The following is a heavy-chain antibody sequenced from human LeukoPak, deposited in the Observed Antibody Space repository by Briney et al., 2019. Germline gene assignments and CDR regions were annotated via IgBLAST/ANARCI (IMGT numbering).Heavy chain of an antibody. CDR1: GYTFTSYG. CDR3: ASERSGSVDY. D-gene: IGHD1-26*01. CDR2: INPNSGGT. Sequence: ASVKVSCKASGYTFTSYGISWVRQAPGQGLEWMGWINPNSGGTNYAQKFQGRVTMTRDTSISTAYMELSRLRSDDTAVYYCASERSGSVDYWGQGTLVTVSS. J-gene: IGHJ4*02. V-gene: IGHV1-2*02.